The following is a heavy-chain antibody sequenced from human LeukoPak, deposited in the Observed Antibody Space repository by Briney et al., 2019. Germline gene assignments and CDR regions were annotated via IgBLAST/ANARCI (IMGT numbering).Heavy chain of an antibody. J-gene: IGHJ5*02. CDR2: INPNSGGT. V-gene: IGHV1-2*02. D-gene: IGHD3-10*01. Sequence: ASVKVSCKASGYTFTGYYMHWVRQAPGQGLEWMGWINPNSGGTNYAQKFQGRVTMTRDTSTSTVYMELSSLRSDDTAVYYCARDHSVGDIAWWFDPWGQGTLVTVSS. CDR1: GYTFTGYY. CDR3: ARDHSVGDIAWWFDP.